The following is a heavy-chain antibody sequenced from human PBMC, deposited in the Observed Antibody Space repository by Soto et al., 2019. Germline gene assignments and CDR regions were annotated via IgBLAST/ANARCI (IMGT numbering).Heavy chain of an antibody. CDR2: IYYSGST. CDR3: ARVETAAGDYYYYYMDV. D-gene: IGHD6-13*01. J-gene: IGHJ6*03. Sequence: SETLSLTCTVSGGSISSGGYYWSWIRQHPGKGLEWIGYIYYSGSTYYNPSLKSRVTISVDTSKNQFSLKLSSVTAADTAVYYCARVETAAGDYYYYYMDVWGKRPTVPASS. CDR1: GGSISSGGYY. V-gene: IGHV4-31*03.